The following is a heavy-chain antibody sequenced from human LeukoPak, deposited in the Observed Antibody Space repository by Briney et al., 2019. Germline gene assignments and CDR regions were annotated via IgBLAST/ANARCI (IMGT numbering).Heavy chain of an antibody. CDR1: GGSISSYY. V-gene: IGHV4-34*01. CDR3: ASRILLKGYRWFDP. J-gene: IGHJ5*02. CDR2: INHSGST. D-gene: IGHD3-16*02. Sequence: SETLSLTCTVSGGSISSYYWSWIRQPPGKGLEWIGEINHSGSTNYNPSLKSRVTISVDTSKNQFSLKLSSVTAADTAVYYCASRILLKGYRWFDPWGQGTLVTVSS.